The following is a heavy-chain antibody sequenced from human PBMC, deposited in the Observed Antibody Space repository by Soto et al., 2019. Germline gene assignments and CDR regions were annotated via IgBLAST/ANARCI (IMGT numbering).Heavy chain of an antibody. Sequence: PSETLSLTCTVSGGSISSSSYYWGWIRQPPGKGLEWIGSIYYSGSTYYNPSLKSRVTISVDTSKNQFSLKLSSVTAADTAVYYCARQTYYDILTGYYSDSNWFDPWGQG. CDR2: IYYSGST. D-gene: IGHD3-9*01. V-gene: IGHV4-39*01. CDR3: ARQTYYDILTGYYSDSNWFDP. CDR1: GGSISSSSYY. J-gene: IGHJ5*02.